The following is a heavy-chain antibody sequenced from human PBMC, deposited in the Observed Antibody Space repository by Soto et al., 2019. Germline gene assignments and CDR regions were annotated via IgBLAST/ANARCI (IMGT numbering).Heavy chain of an antibody. D-gene: IGHD6-19*01. CDR1: GFTFSSYS. V-gene: IGHV3-21*01. CDR3: ARDPVAGYFDY. J-gene: IGHJ4*02. CDR2: ISSSSSYI. Sequence: GGSLRLSCAASGFTFSSYSMNWVRQAPGKGLEWVSSISSSSSYIYYADSVKGRFTISRDNAKNSLYLQMNSPRAEDTAVYYCARDPVAGYFDYWGQGTLVTVSS.